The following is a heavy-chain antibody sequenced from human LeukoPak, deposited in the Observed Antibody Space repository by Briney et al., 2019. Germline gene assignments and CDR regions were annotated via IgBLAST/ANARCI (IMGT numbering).Heavy chain of an antibody. V-gene: IGHV3-30*02. CDR1: GFTFSSYG. Sequence: GGSLRLSCAASGFTFSSYGMHWVRQAPGKGLEWVAFIRYDGSNKYYADSVKGRFTISRDNSKNTLYLQLNSLRAEDTAVYYCARKLIAAAANWFDPWGQGTLVTVSS. J-gene: IGHJ5*02. CDR2: IRYDGSNK. CDR3: ARKLIAAAANWFDP. D-gene: IGHD6-13*01.